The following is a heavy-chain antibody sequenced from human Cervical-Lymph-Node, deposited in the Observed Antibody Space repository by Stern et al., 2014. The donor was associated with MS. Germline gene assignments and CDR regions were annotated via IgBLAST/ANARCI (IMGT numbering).Heavy chain of an antibody. D-gene: IGHD4-17*01. J-gene: IGHJ6*02. Sequence: VQLVESGGGVVQPGGSLRLSCAASGFTFSSYGMHWVRQAPGKGLEGVALIWYDGSNKYYADSVKGRFTISRDNSKNTLYLQMNSRRAEDTAVYYCASDYGDYVWGQGTTVTVSS. V-gene: IGHV3-33*08. CDR2: IWYDGSNK. CDR3: ASDYGDYV. CDR1: GFTFSSYG.